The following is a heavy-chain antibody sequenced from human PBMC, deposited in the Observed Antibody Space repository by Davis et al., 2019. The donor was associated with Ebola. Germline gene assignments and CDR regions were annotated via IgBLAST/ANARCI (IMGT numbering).Heavy chain of an antibody. CDR2: IYYSGST. CDR3: ARAPLGDYGYYYGMDV. CDR1: GGSISSYY. J-gene: IGHJ6*02. V-gene: IGHV4-59*12. Sequence: MPSETLSLTCTVSGGSISSYYWSWIRQPPGKGLEWIGYIYYSGSTNYNPSLKSRVTISVDTSKNQFSLKLSSVTAADTAVYYCARAPLGDYGYYYGMDVWGQGTTVTVSS. D-gene: IGHD4-17*01.